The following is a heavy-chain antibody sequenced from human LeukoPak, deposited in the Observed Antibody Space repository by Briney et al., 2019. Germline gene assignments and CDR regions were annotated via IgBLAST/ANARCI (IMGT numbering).Heavy chain of an antibody. CDR1: GFTFSGSA. J-gene: IGHJ3*02. CDR2: IRSKANSYAT. CDR3: TRHTGEGYYYDSSGYYYDAFDI. Sequence: GGSLRLSCAASGFTFSGSAMHWVRQASGKGLEWVGRIRSKANSYATAYAASVKGRFTISRDDSKNTAYLQMNSLKTEDTAVYYCTRHTGEGYYYDSSGYYYDAFDIWGQGTMVTVSS. D-gene: IGHD3-22*01. V-gene: IGHV3-73*01.